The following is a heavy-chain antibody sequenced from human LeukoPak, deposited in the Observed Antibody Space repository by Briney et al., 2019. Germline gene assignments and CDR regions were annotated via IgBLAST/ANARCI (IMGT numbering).Heavy chain of an antibody. CDR1: GGSFSGYY. V-gene: IGHV4-59*01. CDR3: ARGRSGYSYVHDAFDI. D-gene: IGHD5-18*01. Sequence: SETLSLTCAVYGGSFSGYYWSWIRQPPGKGLEWIGYIYYSGSTTYNPSLKSRVTISVDTSKNQFSLKLSSVTAADTAVYYCARGRSGYSYVHDAFDIWGQGTMVTVSS. J-gene: IGHJ3*02. CDR2: IYYSGST.